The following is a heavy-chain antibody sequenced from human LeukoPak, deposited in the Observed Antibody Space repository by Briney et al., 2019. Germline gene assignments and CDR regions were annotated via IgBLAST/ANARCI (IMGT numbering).Heavy chain of an antibody. CDR3: AREFIYGGRLDY. CDR2: ISSSGSTI. D-gene: IGHD4-23*01. V-gene: IGHV3-48*03. J-gene: IGHJ4*02. CDR1: GFTFSSYE. Sequence: GGSLRLSCAASGFTFSSYEMNWVRQAPGKGLGWVSYISSSGSTIYYADSVKGRFTISRDNAKNSLYLQMNSLRAEDTAVYYCAREFIYGGRLDYWGQGTLVTVSS.